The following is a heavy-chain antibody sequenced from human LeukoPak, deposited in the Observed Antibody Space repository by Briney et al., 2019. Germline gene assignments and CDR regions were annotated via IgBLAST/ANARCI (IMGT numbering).Heavy chain of an antibody. CDR2: INPNSGGT. CDR3: ARVYSNYAGVYPFDY. J-gene: IGHJ4*02. V-gene: IGHV1-2*02. Sequence: GASVKASCKASGYTFTGYYMHWVRQAPGQGLEWMGWINPNSGGTNYAQKFQGRVTMTRDTSISTAYMELSRLRSDDTAVYYCARVYSNYAGVYPFDYWGQGTLVTVSS. CDR1: GYTFTGYY. D-gene: IGHD4-11*01.